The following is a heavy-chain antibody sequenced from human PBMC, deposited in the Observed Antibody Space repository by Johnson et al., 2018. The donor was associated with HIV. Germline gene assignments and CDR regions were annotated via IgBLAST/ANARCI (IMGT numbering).Heavy chain of an antibody. Sequence: VQLVESGGGLVQPGGSLRLSCAASGFTFSDYYMSWIRQAPGKGLEWVANINRDGSDKYYVDSVKGRFTISRDNAQDSLYLQMNSLRVDDTAVYYCGRESTGAGTAFDIWGQGTMVTVSS. CDR1: GFTFSDYY. D-gene: IGHD2-8*02. CDR2: INRDGSDK. V-gene: IGHV3-7*01. CDR3: GRESTGAGTAFDI. J-gene: IGHJ3*02.